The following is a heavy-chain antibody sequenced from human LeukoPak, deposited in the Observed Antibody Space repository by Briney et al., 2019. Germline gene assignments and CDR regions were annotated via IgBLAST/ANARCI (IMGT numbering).Heavy chain of an antibody. CDR3: ARDVWFGAGRTFDY. CDR1: GGSFSGYY. D-gene: IGHD3-10*01. CDR2: IYTSGST. J-gene: IGHJ4*02. Sequence: PSETLSLTCAVYGGSFSGYYWSWIRQPPGKGLEWIGRIYTSGSTNYNPSLKSRVTISVDTSKNQFSLGLSSVTAADTAVYYCARDVWFGAGRTFDYWGQGTLVTVSS. V-gene: IGHV4-59*10.